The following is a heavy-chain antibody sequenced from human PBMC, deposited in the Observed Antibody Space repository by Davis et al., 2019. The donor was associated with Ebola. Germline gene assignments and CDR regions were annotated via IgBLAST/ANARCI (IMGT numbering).Heavy chain of an antibody. D-gene: IGHD1-26*01. V-gene: IGHV4-39*01. Sequence: PSETLSLTCTVSGGSISSSGFYWGWVRQPPGKGLEWIGSIYYSGSTYYNPSLTSRVTISVDTSKNQFSLKLSSVTAADTAVYYCARRKSQRLKGGYGGSLVDYWGQGTLVTVSS. CDR1: GGSISSSGFY. CDR3: ARRKSQRLKGGYGGSLVDY. CDR2: IYYSGST. J-gene: IGHJ4*02.